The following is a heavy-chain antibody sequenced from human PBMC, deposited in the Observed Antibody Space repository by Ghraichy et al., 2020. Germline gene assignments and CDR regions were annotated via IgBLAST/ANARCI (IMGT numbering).Heavy chain of an antibody. J-gene: IGHJ6*02. D-gene: IGHD1-14*01. CDR2: IFTNGNT. Sequence: LSLTCTVSGGSFYNYYWSWVRQPPGKGLEWIGNIFTNGNTNYNPSLKSRVTISLDTSKNQFSLSLSSVTAADTAVYYCARLPTVNLYYYDIDVWGQGTTVTVSS. CDR3: ARLPTVNLYYYDIDV. V-gene: IGHV4-4*09. CDR1: GGSFYNYY.